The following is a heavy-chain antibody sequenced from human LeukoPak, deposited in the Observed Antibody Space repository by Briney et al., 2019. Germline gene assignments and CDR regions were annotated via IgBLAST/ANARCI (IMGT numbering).Heavy chain of an antibody. J-gene: IGHJ6*02. Sequence: GGSLRLSCTASEFTFGDHAMSWVRQAPGKGLEWVGFIRSRAYSGTTEYAPAVKGRFLISRDDSKSIAYLHMNSLKTEDTAVYYCARGPIQQWLYNGMDVWGQGTTVSVSS. CDR3: ARGPIQQWLYNGMDV. D-gene: IGHD5-18*01. CDR2: IRSRAYSGTT. V-gene: IGHV3-49*04. CDR1: EFTFGDHA.